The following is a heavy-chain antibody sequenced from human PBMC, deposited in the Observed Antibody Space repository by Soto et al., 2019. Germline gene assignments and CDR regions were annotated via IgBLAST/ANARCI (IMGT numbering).Heavy chain of an antibody. V-gene: IGHV3-23*01. J-gene: IGHJ4*02. D-gene: IGHD3-16*02. CDR3: AISTGGFGGLFVVPSDY. CDR1: GFTCESYA. CDR2: INSGGTVA. Sequence: EVQLLESGGGLVQPGGSLRLSCAASGFTCESYAMSWVRQAPGKGLEWVSGINSGGTVAHYADSVKGRFAISRDNSKNTLSLEMNSLRADDTGLYYCAISTGGFGGLFVVPSDYWGQGTLVTVSS.